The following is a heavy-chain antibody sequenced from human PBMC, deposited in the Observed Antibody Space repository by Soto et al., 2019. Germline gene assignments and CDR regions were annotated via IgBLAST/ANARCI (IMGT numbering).Heavy chain of an antibody. Sequence: ASVKVSCKASGYTFTGYYIHWVRQAPGQELEWMGWINPDSGDTNYPQKFQGCVTMTRDTSISTVYIELTSLRSDDTAVYYCARGYCSGGSCSSPFDYWGQGTLVTVSS. CDR3: ARGYCSGGSCSSPFDY. CDR1: GYTFTGYY. D-gene: IGHD2-15*01. CDR2: INPDSGDT. V-gene: IGHV1-2*04. J-gene: IGHJ4*02.